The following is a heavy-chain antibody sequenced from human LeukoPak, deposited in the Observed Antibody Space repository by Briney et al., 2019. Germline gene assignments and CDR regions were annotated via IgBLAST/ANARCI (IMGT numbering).Heavy chain of an antibody. V-gene: IGHV3-64D*06. J-gene: IGHJ4*02. CDR2: ISSNGGST. Sequence: GGSLRLSCAASGFTFSSYAMHWVRQAPGKGLEYVSAISSNGGSTYYADSVKGRFIISRDNSKNTLYLQMSSLRAEDTAVYYCVKDVSGSSLDFDYWGQGTLVTVSS. CDR3: VKDVSGSSLDFDY. CDR1: GFTFSSYA. D-gene: IGHD3-10*01.